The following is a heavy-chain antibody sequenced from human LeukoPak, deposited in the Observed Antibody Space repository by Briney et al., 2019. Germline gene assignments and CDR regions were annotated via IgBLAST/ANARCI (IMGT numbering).Heavy chain of an antibody. D-gene: IGHD3-9*01. Sequence: PGGSLRLSCAASGFTFSSYGMHWVRQAPGKGLEWVAFIRYDGSNKYYADSVKGPFTIYRDNAKNSLYLQMNSLRAEDTAVYYCARDSVRYYDILTGYYEVYYYYYMDVWGKGTTVTVSS. CDR2: IRYDGSNK. J-gene: IGHJ6*03. V-gene: IGHV3-30*02. CDR3: ARDSVRYYDILTGYYEVYYYYYMDV. CDR1: GFTFSSYG.